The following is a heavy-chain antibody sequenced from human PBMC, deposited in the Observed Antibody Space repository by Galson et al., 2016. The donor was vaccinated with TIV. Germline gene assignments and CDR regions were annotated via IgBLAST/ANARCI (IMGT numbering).Heavy chain of an antibody. D-gene: IGHD1-1*01. V-gene: IGHV3-9*01. CDR2: ISWNSGNI. CDR1: GFTFDDYA. Sequence: SLRLSCAASGFTFDDYAMHWVRQAPGKGLEWVSGISWNSGNIGYADSVKGRFTISRDNAKNSLFLQMNSLRAEDTALYYCAKGQLRAARRFYYMDVWGKGTTVTVSS. J-gene: IGHJ6*03. CDR3: AKGQLRAARRFYYMDV.